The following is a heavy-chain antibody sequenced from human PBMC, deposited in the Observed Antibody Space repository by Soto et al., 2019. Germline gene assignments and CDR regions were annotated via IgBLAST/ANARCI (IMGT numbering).Heavy chain of an antibody. CDR1: GASISGFY. CDR3: VRDGTKTLRDWFDP. D-gene: IGHD1-1*01. CDR2: IYATGTT. J-gene: IGHJ5*02. Sequence: SETLSLTCTVSGASISGFYWSWIRKSAGKGLEWIGRIYATGTTDYNPSLKSRVMMSVDTSTKQLYLKLRSVTAADTAVYYCVRDGTKTLRDWFDPWGQG. V-gene: IGHV4-4*07.